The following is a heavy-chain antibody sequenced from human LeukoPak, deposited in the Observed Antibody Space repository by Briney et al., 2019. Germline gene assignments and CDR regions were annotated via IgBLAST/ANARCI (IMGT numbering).Heavy chain of an antibody. J-gene: IGHJ4*02. CDR1: GGSISSSSYY. D-gene: IGHD6-13*01. Sequence: SETLSLTCTVSGGSISSSSYYWGWIRQPPGKELEWIGSIYYSGSTYYNPSLKSRVTISVDTSKNQFSLKLSSVTAADTAVYYCARDFPSTVAAAYFDYWGQGTLVTVSS. CDR3: ARDFPSTVAAAYFDY. CDR2: IYYSGST. V-gene: IGHV4-39*07.